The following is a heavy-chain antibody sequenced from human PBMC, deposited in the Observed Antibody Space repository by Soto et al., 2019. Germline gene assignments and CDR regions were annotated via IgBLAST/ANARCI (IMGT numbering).Heavy chain of an antibody. J-gene: IGHJ4*02. D-gene: IGHD6-19*01. CDR3: AKEPLSYRGYSSGWYKAGAPTQFDY. CDR1: GFTFSSYA. Sequence: EVQLLESGGGLVQPGGSLRLSCAASGFTFSSYAMSWVRQAAGKGLEWVSAISGSGGSTYYADSVKGRFTISRDNSKNTLYLQMNSLRAEDTAVYYCAKEPLSYRGYSSGWYKAGAPTQFDYWGQGTLVTVSS. CDR2: ISGSGGST. V-gene: IGHV3-23*01.